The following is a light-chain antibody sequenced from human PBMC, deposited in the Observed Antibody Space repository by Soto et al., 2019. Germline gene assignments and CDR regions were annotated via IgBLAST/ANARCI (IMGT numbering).Light chain of an antibody. CDR1: QTVASW. V-gene: IGKV1-5*03. Sequence: DIQMTQSPSTLSASVGDRVTITCRASQTVASWLAWYQQKPGKAPKLLIYKASSLESGVPSRFSGSGSGTEFTLTISSLQPDDFATYYCQQYSSYSGTFGQGTKVEIK. CDR2: KAS. CDR3: QQYSSYSGT. J-gene: IGKJ1*01.